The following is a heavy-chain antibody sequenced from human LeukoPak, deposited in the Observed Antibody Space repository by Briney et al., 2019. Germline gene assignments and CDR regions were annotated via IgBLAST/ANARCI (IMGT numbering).Heavy chain of an antibody. CDR2: IRYDGSNK. Sequence: PGGSLRLSCAASGFTFSSYGTHGVRQAPGKGLEWVAFIRYDGSNKYYADSVKGRFTISRDNSKNTLYLQMNSLRAEDTAVYYCAKAANYYDRSGYEYWGQGTLGSVSS. D-gene: IGHD3-22*01. V-gene: IGHV3-30*02. CDR3: AKAANYYDRSGYEY. CDR1: GFTFSSYG. J-gene: IGHJ4*02.